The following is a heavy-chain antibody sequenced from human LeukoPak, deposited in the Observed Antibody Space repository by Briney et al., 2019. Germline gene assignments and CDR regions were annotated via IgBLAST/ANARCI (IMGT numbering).Heavy chain of an antibody. D-gene: IGHD3-16*01. CDR3: AKSPSGRGGYNWFDP. J-gene: IGHJ5*02. CDR1: GGSISGYY. Sequence: SETLSLTCTVSGGSISGYYWSWIRQPAGKGLEWIGRVYTSGSTNYNPSLKSRVTMSIDTSKNQFSLNLSSVTAADTVVYYCAKSPSGRGGYNWFDPWGQGTLVTVSS. V-gene: IGHV4-4*07. CDR2: VYTSGST.